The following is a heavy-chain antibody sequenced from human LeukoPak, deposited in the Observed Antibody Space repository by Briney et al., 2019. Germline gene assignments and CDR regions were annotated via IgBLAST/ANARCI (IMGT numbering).Heavy chain of an antibody. V-gene: IGHV3-7*03. D-gene: IGHD3-22*01. CDR1: GDSITSSRW. J-gene: IGHJ4*02. Sequence: ETLSLTCVVSGDSITSSRWWSWVRQAPGKGLEWVANIKQDGSEKYYVDSVKGRFTISRDNAKNSLYLQMNSLRAEDTAVYYCARWEYYYDSSGYFLPYYFDYWGQGTLVTVSS. CDR2: IKQDGSEK. CDR3: ARWEYYYDSSGYFLPYYFDY.